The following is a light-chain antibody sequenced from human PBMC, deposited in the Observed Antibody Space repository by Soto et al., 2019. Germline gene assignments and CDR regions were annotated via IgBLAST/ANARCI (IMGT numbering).Light chain of an antibody. J-gene: IGLJ3*02. CDR2: SNN. Sequence: QSVLTQPPSASGTPGQRVTISCSGSSSNIGSNSVNWYQQLPGTAPKLLIDSNNQRPSGVPDRFSGSKSGTSASLAISGLQSEEEADYYCAAWDDSVNGPVFGGGTKVTVL. V-gene: IGLV1-44*01. CDR3: AAWDDSVNGPV. CDR1: SSNIGSNS.